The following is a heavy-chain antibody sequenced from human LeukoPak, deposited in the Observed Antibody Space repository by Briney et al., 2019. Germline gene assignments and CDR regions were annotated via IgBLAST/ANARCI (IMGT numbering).Heavy chain of an antibody. J-gene: IGHJ4*02. CDR3: AKEGDWNLDY. V-gene: IGHV3-7*04. Sequence: GGSLRLSCVASDFNFRSNWMDWVRQAPGKGLEWVANIKGDGSEKNYVDSVKGRFSISRDNAKNSLYLEMNSLRAEDTGVYYCAKEGDWNLDYWGQEALVTVSS. CDR1: DFNFRSNW. D-gene: IGHD1-1*01. CDR2: IKGDGSEK.